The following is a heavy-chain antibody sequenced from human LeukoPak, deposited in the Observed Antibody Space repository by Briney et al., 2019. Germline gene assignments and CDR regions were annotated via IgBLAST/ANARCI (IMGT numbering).Heavy chain of an antibody. CDR3: ARYRRVTHIQVDALDI. CDR1: GGSISSYY. Sequence: SETLSLTCTVSGGSISSYYWSWIRQPPGKGLEWIGYIYYTGSTNYNPSLKTRVTISVDTSKNQFSLKLTSVTAADTAVYYCARYRRVTHIQVDALDIWGQGAMVTVSS. D-gene: IGHD5-18*01. V-gene: IGHV4-59*01. CDR2: IYYTGST. J-gene: IGHJ3*02.